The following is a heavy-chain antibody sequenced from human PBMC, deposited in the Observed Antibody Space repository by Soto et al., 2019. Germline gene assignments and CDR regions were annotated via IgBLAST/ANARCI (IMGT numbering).Heavy chain of an antibody. V-gene: IGHV6-1*01. CDR1: GDSVSTNIAA. J-gene: IGHJ6*02. Sequence: SQPLSITCALSGDSVSTNIAAWSWIRQSPSRGLEWLGRTLYRTSKWYNEYAVSVKSRMTINPDTSKNQFSLQLNSVTPEDTAVYYCARDAAPTLNYPHGMDVWGQGTAVTVSS. D-gene: IGHD1-7*01. CDR3: ARDAAPTLNYPHGMDV. CDR2: TLYRTSKWYN.